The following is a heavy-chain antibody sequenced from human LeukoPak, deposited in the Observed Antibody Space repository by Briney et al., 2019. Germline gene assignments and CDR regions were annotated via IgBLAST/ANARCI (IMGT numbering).Heavy chain of an antibody. CDR2: IWYDGSDK. J-gene: IGHJ4*02. Sequence: PGGSLRLSCAASGFTFSSYGMHWVRQAPGKGLEWVAVIWYDGSDKYYADSVKGRFTISRDNSKNTLYLQMNSLRAEDTAVYYCAKDGKYYYDSSGYYHYWGQGTLVTVSS. V-gene: IGHV3-33*06. D-gene: IGHD3-22*01. CDR1: GFTFSSYG. CDR3: AKDGKYYYDSSGYYHY.